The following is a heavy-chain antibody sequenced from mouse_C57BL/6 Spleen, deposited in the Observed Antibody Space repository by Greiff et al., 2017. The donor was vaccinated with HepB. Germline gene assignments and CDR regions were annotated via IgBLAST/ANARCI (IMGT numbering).Heavy chain of an antibody. D-gene: IGHD2-4*01. CDR2: IDPSDSET. Sequence: QVQLQQPGAELVRPGSSVKLSCKASGYTFTSYWMHWVKQRPIQGLEWIGNIDPSDSETHYNQKFKDKATLTVDKSSSTAYMQLSSLTSEDSAVYYCARTHYDYDEGVSYYAMDYWGQGTSVTVSS. CDR3: ARTHYDYDEGVSYYAMDY. CDR1: GYTFTSYW. J-gene: IGHJ4*01. V-gene: IGHV1-52*01.